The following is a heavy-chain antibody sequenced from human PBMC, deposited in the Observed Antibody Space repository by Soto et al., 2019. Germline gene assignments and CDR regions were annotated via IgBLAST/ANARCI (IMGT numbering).Heavy chain of an antibody. D-gene: IGHD4-4*01. V-gene: IGHV3-23*01. CDR3: VTRSRGLQSSPPRLDS. J-gene: IGHJ4*02. Sequence: EVQLLESGGGLVQPGGSLRLSCAASGLTFSGYGMSWVRQAPGTGLEWVSAISGSGSSTYYADSVTGRFTISRADSKDILFLQMNSLRAEDAAVYYCVTRSRGLQSSPPRLDSWGQGTLVTVSS. CDR2: ISGSGSST. CDR1: GLTFSGYG.